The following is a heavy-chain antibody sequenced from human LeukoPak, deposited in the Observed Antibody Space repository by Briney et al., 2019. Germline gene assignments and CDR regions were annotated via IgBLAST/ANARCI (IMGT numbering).Heavy chain of an antibody. CDR3: ARPSVYGFDAFDV. J-gene: IGHJ3*01. Sequence: GGSLRLSCAGSGFTLNNYAIHWVRQAPGKGLEWVAYISSGDARRDHAESVKGRFTISRDNAKNSLSLQMNSLRAEDTAVYYCARPSVYGFDAFDVWGQGTMVIVSA. D-gene: IGHD5/OR15-5a*01. CDR1: GFTLNNYA. CDR2: ISSGDARR. V-gene: IGHV3-48*03.